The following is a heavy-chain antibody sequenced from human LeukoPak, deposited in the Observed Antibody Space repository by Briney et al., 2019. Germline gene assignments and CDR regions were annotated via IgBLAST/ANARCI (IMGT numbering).Heavy chain of an antibody. Sequence: SETLSLTCTVSGGSISSYYWSWIRQPAGKGLEWIGRIYTSGSTNYNPSLKSRVTMSVDTSKNQFSLKLSSVTAADTAVYYCARAVAGTIHYYYYMDVWGKGTTVTVSS. CDR3: ARAVAGTIHYYYYMDV. J-gene: IGHJ6*03. CDR1: GGSISSYY. V-gene: IGHV4-4*07. CDR2: IYTSGST. D-gene: IGHD6-19*01.